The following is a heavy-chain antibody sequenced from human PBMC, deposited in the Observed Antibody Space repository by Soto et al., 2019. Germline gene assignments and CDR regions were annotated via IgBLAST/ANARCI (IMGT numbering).Heavy chain of an antibody. CDR2: ISAYNGNT. J-gene: IGHJ4*02. CDR3: ARDSPYDYVWGSYRLRPQDFDY. CDR1: GYTFTSYG. V-gene: IGHV1-18*01. D-gene: IGHD3-16*02. Sequence: ASVKVSCKASGYTFTSYGISWVRQAPGQGLEWMGWISAYNGNTNYAQKLQGRVTMTTDTSTSTAYMELRSLRSDDTAVYYCARDSPYDYVWGSYRLRPQDFDYWGQGTLVTVSS.